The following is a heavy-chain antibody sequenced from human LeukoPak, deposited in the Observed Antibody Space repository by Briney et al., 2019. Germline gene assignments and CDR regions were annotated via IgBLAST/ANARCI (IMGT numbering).Heavy chain of an antibody. Sequence: GGSLRLSCAASGFTFSTYAMNWVRQAPGKGLEWVSALSGGGGATYYADSVTGRFTISRDNSKNTLFLQMNSLRAEDTAVYYCARDFADSYHGMDVGGRGPTLTVPS. CDR3: ARDFADSYHGMDV. CDR2: LSGGGGAT. J-gene: IGHJ6*01. D-gene: IGHD3-3*01. CDR1: GFTFSTYA. V-gene: IGHV3-23*01.